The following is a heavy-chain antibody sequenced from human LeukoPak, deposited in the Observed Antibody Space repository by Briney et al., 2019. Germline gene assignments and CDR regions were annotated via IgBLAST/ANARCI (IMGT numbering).Heavy chain of an antibody. J-gene: IGHJ4*02. Sequence: GGSLRLSCAAFGFTFSSYSMNWVRQAPGKGMEWVSSISSSSSYIYYADSVKGRFTISRDNAKNSLYLQMNSLRAEDTAVYYCARVGRRFGELSLDYWGQGTLVTVSS. CDR3: ARVGRRFGELSLDY. D-gene: IGHD3-10*01. CDR2: ISSSSSYI. CDR1: GFTFSSYS. V-gene: IGHV3-21*01.